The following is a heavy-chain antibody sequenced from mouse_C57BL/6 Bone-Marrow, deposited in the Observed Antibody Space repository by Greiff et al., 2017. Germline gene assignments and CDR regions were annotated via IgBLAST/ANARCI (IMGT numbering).Heavy chain of an antibody. CDR3: ANPSNWEDAMDY. Sequence: DVQLVESGGGLVKPGGSLKLSCAASGFTFSDYGMHWVRQAPEKGLEWVAYISSGSSTIYYADTVKGRFTISRDNAKNTLFLQMTSLRSEDTAMYYCANPSNWEDAMDYWGQGTSVTVSS. V-gene: IGHV5-17*01. CDR1: GFTFSDYG. J-gene: IGHJ4*01. D-gene: IGHD4-1*01. CDR2: ISSGSSTI.